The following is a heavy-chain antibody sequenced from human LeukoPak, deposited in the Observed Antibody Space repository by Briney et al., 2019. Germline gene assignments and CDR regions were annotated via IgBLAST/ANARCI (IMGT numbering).Heavy chain of an antibody. V-gene: IGHV3-23*01. CDR1: GFTSSSYA. J-gene: IGHJ4*02. Sequence: PGGSMRLSRAASGFTSSSYAMSWVRQDPGRGLGWVAAISASGGSTYYPDSVKGRFTISRDNSKNTLYLQMNSLRAEDTAVYYCAIERGEMATWLFLHDYWGQGTLVTVSS. D-gene: IGHD5-24*01. CDR3: AIERGEMATWLFLHDY. CDR2: ISASGGST.